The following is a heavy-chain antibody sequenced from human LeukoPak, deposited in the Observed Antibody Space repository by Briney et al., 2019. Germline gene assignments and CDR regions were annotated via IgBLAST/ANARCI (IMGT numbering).Heavy chain of an antibody. CDR3: VRALATVTTAFDY. Sequence: GGSLRLSCSASGFTFSSYAMHWVRQAPGKGLEYVSAISSNGGSTYYADSVKGRFTISRGNSKNTPYLQMSSLRAEDTAVYYCVRALATVTTAFDYWGQGTLVTVSS. CDR1: GFTFSSYA. D-gene: IGHD4-17*01. J-gene: IGHJ4*02. V-gene: IGHV3-64D*06. CDR2: ISSNGGST.